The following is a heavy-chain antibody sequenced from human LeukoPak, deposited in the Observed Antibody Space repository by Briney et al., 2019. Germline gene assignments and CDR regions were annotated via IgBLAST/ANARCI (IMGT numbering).Heavy chain of an antibody. CDR1: GGSFSGHL. CDR3: ARTRYYYGSRSYGAPYYFDY. Sequence: SETLSLTCEVSGGSFSGHLWTWIRQPPGKGLEWIGSIYYSGSTYYNPSLKNRLTISVDTSKNQFSLKLSSVTAADTAVYYCARTRYYYGSRSYGAPYYFDYWGQGTLVTVSS. J-gene: IGHJ4*02. D-gene: IGHD3-10*01. CDR2: IYYSGST. V-gene: IGHV4-39*01.